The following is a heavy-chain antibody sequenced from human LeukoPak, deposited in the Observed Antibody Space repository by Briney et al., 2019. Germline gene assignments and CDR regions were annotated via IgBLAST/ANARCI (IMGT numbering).Heavy chain of an antibody. D-gene: IGHD6-13*01. CDR1: GFTFSSYG. J-gene: IGHJ4*02. CDR2: IRYDGSNK. CDR3: AKDLGSRIALRFDY. V-gene: IGHV3-30*02. Sequence: PGGSLRLSCAASGFTFSSYGMHWVRQAPGKGLEWVAFIRYDGSNKYYADSVKGRFTISRDNSKNTLYLQMNSLRAEGTAVYYCAKDLGSRIALRFDYWGQGTLVTVSS.